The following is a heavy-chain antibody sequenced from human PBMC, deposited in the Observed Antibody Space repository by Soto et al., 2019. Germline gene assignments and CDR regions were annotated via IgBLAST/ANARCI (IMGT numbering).Heavy chain of an antibody. CDR3: ARCGGDCSEGSNEYFQH. J-gene: IGHJ1*01. Sequence: GGSLRLSCAASGFTFSSYAMHWVRQAPGKGLEWVAVISYDGSNKYYADSLKGRFTTSRDNSKNKLYLQMNSLRAEDTAVYYCARCGGDCSEGSNEYFQHWGQGTLVTVSS. CDR2: ISYDGSNK. CDR1: GFTFSSYA. D-gene: IGHD2-21*02. V-gene: IGHV3-30-3*01.